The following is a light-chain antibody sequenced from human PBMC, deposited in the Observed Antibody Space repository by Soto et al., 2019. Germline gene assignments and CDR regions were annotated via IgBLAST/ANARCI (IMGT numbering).Light chain of an antibody. J-gene: IGKJ1*01. CDR2: AAS. CDR1: KRISSS. Sequence: DIQMTQSPSSLSASVGDRVTITCRASKRISSSLNWYQQKPGKAPKLLIYAASSLQSGVPSRFSGSGSGTDFTLTISSLQPEDFATYYCQQSYSTPRTFGQGTKVEIK. V-gene: IGKV1-39*01. CDR3: QQSYSTPRT.